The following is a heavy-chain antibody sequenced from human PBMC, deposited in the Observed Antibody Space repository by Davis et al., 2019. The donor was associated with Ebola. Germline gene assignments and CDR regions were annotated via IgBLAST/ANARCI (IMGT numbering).Heavy chain of an antibody. J-gene: IGHJ5*02. D-gene: IGHD1-1*01. V-gene: IGHV3-11*06. Sequence: SLKISCAASGFAFSDYYMNWIRQAPGKGLEWVSYVSGSSSYTNYADSVKGRFTISRDNAKNSLYLQMNSLRAEDTAIYYCARAGTTGTTDWFDPWGQGTLVTVSS. CDR3: ARAGTTGTTDWFDP. CDR1: GFAFSDYY. CDR2: VSGSSSYT.